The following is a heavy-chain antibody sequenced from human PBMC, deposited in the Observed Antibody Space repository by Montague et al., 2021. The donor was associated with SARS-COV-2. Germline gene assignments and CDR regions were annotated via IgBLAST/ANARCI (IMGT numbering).Heavy chain of an antibody. J-gene: IGHJ5*02. D-gene: IGHD5-12*01. CDR3: ALREEDNNGYSWFDP. V-gene: IGHV2-5*01. Sequence: PALVKPTQTFTLICSFSGFSLDTRGAGVAWIRQPPGKALEWLGTIYWNDGKHYNSSLKSRLSMSKDTSKNQVVLILTDVDPADTATYFCALREEDNNGYSWFDPWGQGTLVTVSS. CDR1: GFSLDTRGAG. CDR2: IYWNDGK.